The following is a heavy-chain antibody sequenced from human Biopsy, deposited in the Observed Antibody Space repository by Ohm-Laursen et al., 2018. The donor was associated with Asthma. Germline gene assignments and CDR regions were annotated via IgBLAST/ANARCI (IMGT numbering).Heavy chain of an antibody. CDR2: LFPVLGTP. D-gene: IGHD5-12*01. CDR3: ARGYSGSDRIVYYYSGLEV. J-gene: IGHJ6*02. CDR1: GDSFSNYA. Sequence: SSVKVSCKASGDSFSNYAISWVRQAPGQGLEWMGGLFPVLGTPDHAQMFEGRVTITADESTSTAYMELSSLSSEDTAVYYCARGYSGSDRIVYYYSGLEVWGQGTTATVSS. V-gene: IGHV1-69*01.